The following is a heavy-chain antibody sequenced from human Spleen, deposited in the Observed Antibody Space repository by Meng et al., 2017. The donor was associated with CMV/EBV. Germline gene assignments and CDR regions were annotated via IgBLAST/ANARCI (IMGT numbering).Heavy chain of an antibody. V-gene: IGHV4-30-4*08. CDR2: IYYSGST. CDR1: GGSISSGDYY. CDR3: ATIVGAALDY. Sequence: QGPRQGSGQGRVKPSQTLSLPCTVSGGSISSGDYYWSWIRQPPGKGLEWIGYIYYSGSTYYNPSLKSRVTISVDTSKNQFSLKLSSVTAADTAVYYCATIVGAALDYWGQGTLVTVSS. J-gene: IGHJ4*02. D-gene: IGHD1-26*01.